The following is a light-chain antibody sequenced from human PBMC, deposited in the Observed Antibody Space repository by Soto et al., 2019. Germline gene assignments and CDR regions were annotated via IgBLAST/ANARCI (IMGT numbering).Light chain of an antibody. CDR3: ASDRSANALVG. Sequence: QSALTQPGSVSGSPGQSTTISFTRTTRDIGNYKHVPWYQHHPGKAPKLMIYEVTSRRAGVPDRFSGSKSAMTALLSISGLPPWDEVDYFCASDRSANALVGFGTGPKVTAL. CDR2: EVT. V-gene: IGLV2-14*01. J-gene: IGLJ1*01. CDR1: TRDIGNYKH.